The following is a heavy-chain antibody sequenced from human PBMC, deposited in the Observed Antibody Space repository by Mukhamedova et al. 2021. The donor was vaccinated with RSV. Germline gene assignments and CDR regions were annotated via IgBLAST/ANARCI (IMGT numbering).Heavy chain of an antibody. Sequence: GKGLEWIGYIYHSGSTYYNPSLKSRVTISVDRSKTQFSLKLSSVTAADTAVYYCARAHTISSGWSRYYFDYWGQGTLVTVSS. J-gene: IGHJ4*02. D-gene: IGHD6-19*01. CDR2: IYHSGST. CDR3: ARAHTISSGWSRYYFDY. V-gene: IGHV4-30-2*01.